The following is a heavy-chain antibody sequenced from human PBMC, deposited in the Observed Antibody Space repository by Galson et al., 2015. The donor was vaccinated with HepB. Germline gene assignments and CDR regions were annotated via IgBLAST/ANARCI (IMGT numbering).Heavy chain of an antibody. CDR2: IKSKTDGGTT. D-gene: IGHD1-26*01. V-gene: IGHV3-15*01. J-gene: IGHJ3*02. CDR1: GFTFSNAW. Sequence: SLRLSCAASGFTFSNAWMSWVRQAPGKGLEWDGRIKSKTDGGTTDYAAPVKGRFTISRDDSKNTLYLQMNSLKTEDTAVYYCTTDPFRIVGATNDAFDIWGQGTMVTVSS. CDR3: TTDPFRIVGATNDAFDI.